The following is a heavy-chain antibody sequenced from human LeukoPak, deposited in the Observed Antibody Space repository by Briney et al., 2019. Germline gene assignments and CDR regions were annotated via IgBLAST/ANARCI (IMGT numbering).Heavy chain of an antibody. CDR3: AKLQVLADSFDY. Sequence: GGSLRLSCAASGFTFSSYAMSWVRQAPGKGLEWVSAISGSGGSTYYADSVKGRFTVSRDNSKNTLYLQMNSLRAEDTAIYYCAKLQVLADSFDYWGQGALVTVSS. CDR1: GFTFSSYA. V-gene: IGHV3-23*01. CDR2: ISGSGGST. D-gene: IGHD2-8*02. J-gene: IGHJ4*02.